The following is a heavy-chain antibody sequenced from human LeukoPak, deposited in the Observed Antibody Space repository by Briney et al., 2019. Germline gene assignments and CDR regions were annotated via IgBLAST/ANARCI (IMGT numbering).Heavy chain of an antibody. D-gene: IGHD1-26*01. J-gene: IGHJ4*02. Sequence: PGGSLRLSCAASGFTFSSYSMSWVRQAPGKGLEWVSHVSGSSSTIYYADSVKGRLTISRDNAKNSLYLQMNSLRAEDTAVYYCARKWEFDYWGQGTLVTVSS. CDR1: GFTFSSYS. CDR3: ARKWEFDY. V-gene: IGHV3-48*01. CDR2: VSGSSSTI.